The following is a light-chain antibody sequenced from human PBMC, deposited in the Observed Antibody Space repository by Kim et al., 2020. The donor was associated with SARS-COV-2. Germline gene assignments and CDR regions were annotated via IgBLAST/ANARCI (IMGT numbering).Light chain of an antibody. Sequence: LSPGERATLSCRASQSVGGSHLAWYQQKPGQAPRLLIYRASSRATGIPDRFSGSGSGIDFTLTISRLEPEDFAVYYCQQYGSSLYTFGQGTKLEI. CDR2: RAS. V-gene: IGKV3-20*01. J-gene: IGKJ2*01. CDR1: QSVGGSH. CDR3: QQYGSSLYT.